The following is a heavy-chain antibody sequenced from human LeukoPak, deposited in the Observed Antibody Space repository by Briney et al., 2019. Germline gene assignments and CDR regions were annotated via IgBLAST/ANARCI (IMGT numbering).Heavy chain of an antibody. CDR1: GGSISSDSYY. Sequence: PSETLSLTCTVSGGSISSDSYYWSWIRQPAGKGLEWIGRIYTSGSTNYNPSLKSRVTISVDTSKNQFSLKLSSVTAADTAVYYCARVGAAGLSFDLWGRGTLVTVSS. D-gene: IGHD6-13*01. CDR3: ARVGAAGLSFDL. CDR2: IYTSGST. J-gene: IGHJ2*01. V-gene: IGHV4-61*02.